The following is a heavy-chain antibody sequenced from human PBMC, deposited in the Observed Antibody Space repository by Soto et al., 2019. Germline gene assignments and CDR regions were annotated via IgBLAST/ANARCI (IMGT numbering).Heavy chain of an antibody. CDR1: GGSFSGYY. CDR2: INHSGNT. J-gene: IGHJ5*02. D-gene: IGHD3-22*01. Sequence: ETLSLTCAVYGGSFSGYYWSWIRQPPGKGLEWIGEINHSGNTNYNPSLKSRVTISVDTSKNQFSLKLSSVTAADTAVYYCARPFPYDSSGYYYRWFDPWGQGTLVTVSS. CDR3: ARPFPYDSSGYYYRWFDP. V-gene: IGHV4-34*01.